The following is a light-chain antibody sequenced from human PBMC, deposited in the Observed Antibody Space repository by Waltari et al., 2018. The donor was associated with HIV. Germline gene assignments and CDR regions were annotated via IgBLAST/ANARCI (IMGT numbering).Light chain of an antibody. CDR2: DDT. Sequence: SYVLTQPPSVSVAPGQTARLTCGGNKIRSKSRHWYQQKPGQAPVLVVYDDTDRPSGIPERFSGSNSGNTATLAISRVEAGDETDYYCQVWDSSIEVVFGGGTKLTVL. J-gene: IGLJ3*02. CDR1: KIRSKS. V-gene: IGLV3-21*02. CDR3: QVWDSSIEVV.